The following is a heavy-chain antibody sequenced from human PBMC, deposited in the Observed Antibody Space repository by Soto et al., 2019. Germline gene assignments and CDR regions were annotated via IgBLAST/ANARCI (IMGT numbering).Heavy chain of an antibody. CDR2: IYYSGST. J-gene: IGHJ4*02. D-gene: IGHD6-19*01. CDR3: ARNVGGRWLDGSFDY. CDR1: GGSISSYY. Sequence: SETLSLTCTVSGGSISSYYWSWIRQPPGKGLEWIGYIYYSGSTNYNPSLKSRVTISVDTSKNQFSLKLSSVTAADTAVYYCARNVGGRWLDGSFDYWAQGTLVIVSS. V-gene: IGHV4-59*08.